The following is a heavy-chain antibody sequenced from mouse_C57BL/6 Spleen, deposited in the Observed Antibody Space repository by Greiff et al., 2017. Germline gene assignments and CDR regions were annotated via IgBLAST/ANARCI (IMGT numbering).Heavy chain of an antibody. Sequence: VQLQQSGPELVKPGASVKIPCKASGYTFTDYNMDWVKQSHGKSLEWIGDINPNNGGTIYNQKFKGKATLTVDKSSSTAYMELRSLTSEDTAVYYCARPRGFTTVVAKGFYWYFDVWGTGTTVTVSS. J-gene: IGHJ1*03. CDR1: GYTFTDYN. D-gene: IGHD1-1*01. CDR2: INPNNGGT. CDR3: ARPRGFTTVVAKGFYWYFDV. V-gene: IGHV1-18*01.